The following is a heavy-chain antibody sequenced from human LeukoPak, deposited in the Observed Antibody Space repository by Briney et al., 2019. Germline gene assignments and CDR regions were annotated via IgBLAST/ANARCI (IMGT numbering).Heavy chain of an antibody. V-gene: IGHV3-53*01. D-gene: IGHD6-13*01. CDR1: GFTLSSYW. J-gene: IGHJ4*02. CDR2: IYSDGST. Sequence: GGSLRLSCAASGFTLSSYWMSWVRQAPGKGLEWVSVIYSDGSTYYADSVKGRFTISRDNSKNTLYLQMNSLRAEDTAVYYCARSGSVRIAANWGQGTLVTVSS. CDR3: ARSGSVRIAAN.